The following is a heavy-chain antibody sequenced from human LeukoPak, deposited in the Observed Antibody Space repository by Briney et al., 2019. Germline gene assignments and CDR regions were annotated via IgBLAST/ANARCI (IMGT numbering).Heavy chain of an antibody. J-gene: IGHJ4*02. Sequence: GGSLRLSCAASGFTFNTYAMSWVRQAPGKGLEWVSAISGSTGTTHYADSVKGRFTISRDNSKNTLYLQMNSLRADDTAVYYCAKSGYNRFDYWGQGTLVTVSS. CDR2: ISGSTGTT. CDR3: AKSGYNRFDY. V-gene: IGHV3-23*01. CDR1: GFTFNTYA. D-gene: IGHD5-24*01.